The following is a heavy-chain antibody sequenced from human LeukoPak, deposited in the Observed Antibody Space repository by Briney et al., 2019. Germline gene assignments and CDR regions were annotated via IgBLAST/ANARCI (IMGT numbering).Heavy chain of an antibody. Sequence: PSETLSLTCAVYGGSFSGYYWSWIRQAPGKGLEWIGEINHSGSTNYNPSLKSRVTISVDTSKNQFSLKLSSVTAADTAVYYCARGSGSPADFDYWGQGTLVTVSS. D-gene: IGHD1-26*01. V-gene: IGHV4-34*01. CDR3: ARGSGSPADFDY. CDR1: GGSFSGYY. J-gene: IGHJ4*02. CDR2: INHSGST.